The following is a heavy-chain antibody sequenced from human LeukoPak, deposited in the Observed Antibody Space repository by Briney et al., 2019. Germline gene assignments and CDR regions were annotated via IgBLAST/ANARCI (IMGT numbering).Heavy chain of an antibody. V-gene: IGHV4-4*07. CDR1: GGSISSYY. D-gene: IGHD2-15*01. CDR3: ARRRLVARRSDAFDI. Sequence: SETLSLTCTVSGGSISSYYWNWIRQSAGKGLEWIGRIYTSGSTNYNPSLKSRVTISVDTSKNQYSLNLSSVTAADTAVYYCARRRLVARRSDAFDIWGQGTKVTVSS. J-gene: IGHJ3*02. CDR2: IYTSGST.